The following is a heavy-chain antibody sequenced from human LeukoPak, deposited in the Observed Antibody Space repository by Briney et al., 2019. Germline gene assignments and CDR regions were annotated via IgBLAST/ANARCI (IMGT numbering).Heavy chain of an antibody. CDR3: AHRPNDYDSGGYPKYYFGY. CDR2: IYWDEDK. D-gene: IGHD3-22*01. Sequence: SGPTLVKPTQTLTLTCTFSGFSLSTTGVGVGWIRQPPGKALEWLALIYWDEDKHYSPSLKSRLTITKDTSKNQVVLTVSNMDPVDTATYYCAHRPNDYDSGGYPKYYFGYWGQGTLVTVSS. J-gene: IGHJ4*02. V-gene: IGHV2-5*02. CDR1: GFSLSTTGVG.